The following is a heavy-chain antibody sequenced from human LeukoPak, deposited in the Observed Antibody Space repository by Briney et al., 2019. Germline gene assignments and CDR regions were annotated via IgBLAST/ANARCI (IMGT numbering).Heavy chain of an antibody. CDR2: INPNSGGT. CDR1: GYTFTGYY. D-gene: IGHD6-13*01. J-gene: IGHJ4*02. V-gene: IGHV1-2*02. CDR3: ARQEYSSSWYSEYYFDY. Sequence: GASVKVSCKASGYTFTGYYMHWVRQAPGQGLEWMGWINPNSGGTNHAQKFQGRVTMTRDTSISTAYMELSRLRSDDTAVYYCARQEYSSSWYSEYYFDYWGQGTLVTVSS.